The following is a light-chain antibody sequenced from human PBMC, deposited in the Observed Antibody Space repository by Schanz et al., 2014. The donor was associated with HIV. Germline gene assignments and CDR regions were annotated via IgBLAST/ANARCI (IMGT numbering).Light chain of an antibody. V-gene: IGKV3D-15*01. Sequence: EIVLTQSPDTLSLSPGERATLSCRASQTVSSSSLAWYQQKPGQSPRLLIYGASTRATGIPDRFSGRGSGTEFTLTISGLQSEDFALYYCLQYDNWPRTFGQGTKVEIK. CDR3: LQYDNWPRT. CDR1: QTVSSS. CDR2: GAS. J-gene: IGKJ1*01.